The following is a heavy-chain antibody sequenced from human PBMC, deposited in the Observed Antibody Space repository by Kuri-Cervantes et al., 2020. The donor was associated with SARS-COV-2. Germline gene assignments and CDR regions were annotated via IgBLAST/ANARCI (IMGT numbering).Heavy chain of an antibody. D-gene: IGHD2-2*01. CDR2: ITGRGGGT. Sequence: GESLKISCAVSGFTFSTYAMNWVRQAPGKGLEWVASITGRGGGTYYANSVKGRFTISRDNSRNTVGLQMNSLRAGDTAVYYCARRFQLPQYNWFDPWGQGTLVTVSS. J-gene: IGHJ5*02. V-gene: IGHV3-23*01. CDR3: ARRFQLPQYNWFDP. CDR1: GFTFSTYA.